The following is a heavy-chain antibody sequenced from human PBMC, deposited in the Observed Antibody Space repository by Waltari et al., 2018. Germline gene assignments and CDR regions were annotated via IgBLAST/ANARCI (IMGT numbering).Heavy chain of an antibody. D-gene: IGHD1-26*01. Sequence: QVQLVQSGAEVKKPGSSVKVSCKASGGTFSSYAISWVRQAPGQGLEWMGRIIPIFGTANYAQKFQGRVTSTADKSTSTAYMELSSLRSEDTAVYYCARGGVAYSGSYEDAFDIWGQGTMVTVSS. CDR1: GGTFSSYA. CDR3: ARGGVAYSGSYEDAFDI. J-gene: IGHJ3*02. CDR2: IIPIFGTA. V-gene: IGHV1-69*08.